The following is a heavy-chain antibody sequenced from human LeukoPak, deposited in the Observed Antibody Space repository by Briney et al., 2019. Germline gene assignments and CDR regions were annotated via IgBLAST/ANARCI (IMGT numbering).Heavy chain of an antibody. CDR1: GFTFGDYA. CDR2: IRSKAYGGTT. CDR3: TRDGLSQYYYDSSGYFDY. Sequence: GRSLRLSCTASGFTFGDYAMSWFRHAPGKWLEWVGFIRSKAYGGTTEYAASVKGRFTISRDDSKSIAYLQMSSLKTEDTAVYYCTRDGLSQYYYDSSGYFDYWGQGTLVTVSS. J-gene: IGHJ4*02. D-gene: IGHD3-22*01. V-gene: IGHV3-49*03.